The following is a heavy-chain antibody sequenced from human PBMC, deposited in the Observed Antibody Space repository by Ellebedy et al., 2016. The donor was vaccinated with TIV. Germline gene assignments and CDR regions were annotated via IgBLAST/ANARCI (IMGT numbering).Heavy chain of an antibody. Sequence: AASVKVSCKASGFTFTSSAVEWVRQARGQRLEWIGWIVVGSGNTNYAQKFQERVTITRDMSTSTAYMELSSLRSEDTAVYYCAADPTYYGGNYTPDYWGQGTLVTVSS. CDR1: GFTFTSSA. J-gene: IGHJ4*02. D-gene: IGHD4-23*01. V-gene: IGHV1-58*01. CDR3: AADPTYYGGNYTPDY. CDR2: IVVGSGNT.